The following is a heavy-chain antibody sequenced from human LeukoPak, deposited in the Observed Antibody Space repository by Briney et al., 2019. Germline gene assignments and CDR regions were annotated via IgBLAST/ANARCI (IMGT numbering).Heavy chain of an antibody. CDR2: IYYSGST. J-gene: IGHJ6*02. CDR1: SCSINSFY. CDR3: ERSGWEAYSSSFYYDYGMDV. Sequence: PSETLSLTCTGSSCSINSFYWSWLRHPPGKGLEWIGYIYYSGSTNYNPSLKSRIIISVDTYKDQFSLKLRTVTAADTAVYYCERSGWEAYSSSFYYDYGMDVWGQGTTVSVS. V-gene: IGHV4-59*01. D-gene: IGHD6-13*01.